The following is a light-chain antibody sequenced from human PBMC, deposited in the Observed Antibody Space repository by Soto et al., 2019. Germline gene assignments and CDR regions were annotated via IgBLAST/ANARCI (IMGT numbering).Light chain of an antibody. Sequence: EIVLTQSPGTLSLSPGDRATLSCRASQSVNSTYLAWYHRKPGQAPRLLIYGASNRPTDIPYRFSANGSGTDFTLTINRLEPEDFAVYSCQQYDSTHPTFGQGTKTEVK. CDR2: GAS. V-gene: IGKV3-20*01. CDR1: QSVNSTY. J-gene: IGKJ1*01. CDR3: QQYDSTHPT.